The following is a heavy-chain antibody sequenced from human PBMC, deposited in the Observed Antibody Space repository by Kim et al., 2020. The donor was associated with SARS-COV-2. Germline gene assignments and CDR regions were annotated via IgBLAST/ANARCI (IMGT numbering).Heavy chain of an antibody. Sequence: ADSVKGRFTISRDNSKNTLYLQMNSLRAEDTAVYYCARDPKIAAAGTFDYWGQGTLVTVSS. D-gene: IGHD6-13*01. V-gene: IGHV3-30*01. J-gene: IGHJ4*02. CDR3: ARDPKIAAAGTFDY.